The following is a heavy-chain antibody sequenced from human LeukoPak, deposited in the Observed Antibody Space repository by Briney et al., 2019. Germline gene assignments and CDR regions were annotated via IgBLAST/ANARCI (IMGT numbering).Heavy chain of an antibody. CDR2: IYYSGNT. V-gene: IGHV4-59*01. D-gene: IGHD5-24*01. Sequence: AETLTLTCTVSGVSISSYYSSWIRQPPGKGLEWIGYIYYSGNTKYNPSLKSRVTISVETSKNQFPLRLISVTAADAAVDYCWRESRDGETEGFDYWGEGTLVTVSS. J-gene: IGHJ4*02. CDR3: WRESRDGETEGFDY. CDR1: GVSISSYY.